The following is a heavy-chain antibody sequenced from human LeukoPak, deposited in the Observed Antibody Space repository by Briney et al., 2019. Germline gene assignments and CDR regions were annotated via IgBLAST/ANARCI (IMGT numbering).Heavy chain of an antibody. J-gene: IGHJ1*01. V-gene: IGHV3-30-3*01. CDR2: ISYDGSNK. Sequence: GRSLRLSCAASGFTFSSYAMHWVRQAPGKGLEWVAVISYDGSNKYYADSVRGRFTISRDNSKNTLYLQMNSLRAEDTAVYYCASIKQWLAFEYFQHWGQGTLVTVSS. CDR1: GFTFSSYA. D-gene: IGHD6-19*01. CDR3: ASIKQWLAFEYFQH.